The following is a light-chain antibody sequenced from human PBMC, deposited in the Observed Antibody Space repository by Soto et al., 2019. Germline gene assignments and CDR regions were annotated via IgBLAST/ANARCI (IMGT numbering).Light chain of an antibody. CDR3: QQYHTSWT. V-gene: IGKV1-5*01. J-gene: IGKJ1*01. Sequence: DIQMTQSPSTLSASVGDRVTITCRASQSISRWLAWYQQKPGKAPNLLIHDGFSLESGVPSRFSGSGSGTEFTLTITSLQPDDFATYYCQQYHTSWTFGQGTWVEI. CDR2: DGF. CDR1: QSISRW.